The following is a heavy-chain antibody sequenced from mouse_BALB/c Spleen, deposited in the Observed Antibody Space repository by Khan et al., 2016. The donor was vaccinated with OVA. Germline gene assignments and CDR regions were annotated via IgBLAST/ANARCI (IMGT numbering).Heavy chain of an antibody. Sequence: VRLQQSGPDLVKPGASMKISCKASGYSFTAYIMNWVRRSHGKNLEWIGLINPNNGDTTYNQKFKGKATLTVDKSSSTAYMELLSLTSEDSAVFYCTRSGYGGFAYWGQATLVTVSA. J-gene: IGHJ3*01. V-gene: IGHV1-18*01. CDR3: TRSGYGGFAY. CDR2: INPNNGDT. D-gene: IGHD3-1*01. CDR1: GYSFTAYI.